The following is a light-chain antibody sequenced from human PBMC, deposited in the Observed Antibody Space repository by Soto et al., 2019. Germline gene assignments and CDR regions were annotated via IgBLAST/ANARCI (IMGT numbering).Light chain of an antibody. Sequence: QSALTQPASVSGSPGQSITISCTGTSSDVGGYNRVSWYQQPPGTAPKLMIYEVSNRPSGVPDRFSGSKSGNTASLTISGLQAEDEADYYCNSFTTSSTYVVFGGGTKLTVL. CDR2: EVS. J-gene: IGLJ2*01. CDR1: SSDVGGYNR. V-gene: IGLV2-18*02. CDR3: NSFTTSSTYVV.